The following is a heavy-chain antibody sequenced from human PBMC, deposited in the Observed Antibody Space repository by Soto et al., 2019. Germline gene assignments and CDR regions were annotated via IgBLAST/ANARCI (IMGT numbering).Heavy chain of an antibody. Sequence: GGSLRLSCVASGFIFSDYAMHWARQAPGKGLKWVALISPAGTNQYYADSAKGRFTISRDNSKNTLYLQMNSLRPEDTGLYYCARENSRISPRLFQHWGHGTLVTVSS. CDR1: GFIFSDYA. J-gene: IGHJ1*01. CDR3: ARENSRISPRLFQH. CDR2: ISPAGTNQ. V-gene: IGHV3-30-3*01. D-gene: IGHD6-6*01.